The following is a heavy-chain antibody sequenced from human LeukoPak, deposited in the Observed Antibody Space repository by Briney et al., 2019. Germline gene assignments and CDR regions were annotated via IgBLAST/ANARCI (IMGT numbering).Heavy chain of an antibody. Sequence: GGSLRLSCAASGFTFDDYAMQWVRHAPGKGLEWVSLISGDGGSAYYADSVKGRFTIFRDNSKNSLYLHMNSLRIEDTALYYCAKDISRRENYWGQGTLVTVSS. V-gene: IGHV3-43*02. J-gene: IGHJ4*02. CDR2: ISGDGGSA. CDR3: AKDISRRENY. CDR1: GFTFDDYA.